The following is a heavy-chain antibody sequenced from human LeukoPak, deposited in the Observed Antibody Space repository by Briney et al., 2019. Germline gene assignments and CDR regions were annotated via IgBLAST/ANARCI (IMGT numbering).Heavy chain of an antibody. Sequence: GRSLRLSCAASGFTFSSYAMHWVRQAPGKGLEWVAVISYDGSNKYYADSVKGRFTISRDNSKNTLYLQMNSLRAEDTAVYYCAKRSGYGFDYWGQGTLVTVSS. CDR3: AKRSGYGFDY. CDR1: GFTFSSYA. J-gene: IGHJ4*02. D-gene: IGHD5-12*01. V-gene: IGHV3-30-3*02. CDR2: ISYDGSNK.